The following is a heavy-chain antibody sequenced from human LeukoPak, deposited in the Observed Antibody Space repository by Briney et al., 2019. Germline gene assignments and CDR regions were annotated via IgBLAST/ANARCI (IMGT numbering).Heavy chain of an antibody. CDR3: AREHAPTRESDYDWFDP. CDR2: INTNTGNP. J-gene: IGHJ5*02. D-gene: IGHD4-17*01. Sequence: GASVKVSCKASGYTFTSYAMNWVRQAPGQGLEWMGWINTNTGNPTYAQGFTGRFVFSLDTSVSTAYLQISSLKAEDTAVYYCAREHAPTRESDYDWFDPWGQGTLVTVSS. CDR1: GYTFTSYA. V-gene: IGHV7-4-1*02.